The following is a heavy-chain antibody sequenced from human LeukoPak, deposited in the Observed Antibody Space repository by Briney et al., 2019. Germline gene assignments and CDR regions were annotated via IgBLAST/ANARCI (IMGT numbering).Heavy chain of an antibody. CDR2: IRYDGSNK. J-gene: IGHJ4*02. V-gene: IGHV3-30*02. D-gene: IGHD3-9*01. CDR3: AKGRGHYDILTGY. CDR1: GFTFSSYG. Sequence: GGSLTLSCAASGFTFSSYGMHWVRQAPGKGLEWVAFIRYDGSNKYYADSVKGRFTISRDNSKNTLYLQMNSLRAEDTAVYYCAKGRGHYDILTGYWGQGTLVTVSS.